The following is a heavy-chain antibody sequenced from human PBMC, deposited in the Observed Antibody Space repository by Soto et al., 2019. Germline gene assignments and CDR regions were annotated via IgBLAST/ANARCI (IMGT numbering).Heavy chain of an antibody. V-gene: IGHV4-31*03. Sequence: QVQLQESGPGLVKPSQTLSLTCTVSGDSIGTGGYYWDWIRQHPGKGPEWIGYIHYSGNTYYNPSLKRRLTISIDPSKNQFSPHLSSVTAAGTGVYYCGENHDDISWRTPLLFGPWGQGTLVTVSS. D-gene: IGHD3-3*01. CDR3: GENHDDISWRTPLLFGP. CDR2: IHYSGNT. CDR1: GDSIGTGGYY. J-gene: IGHJ5*02.